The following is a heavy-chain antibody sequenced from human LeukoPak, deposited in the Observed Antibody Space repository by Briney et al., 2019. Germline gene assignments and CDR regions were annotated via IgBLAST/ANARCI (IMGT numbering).Heavy chain of an antibody. D-gene: IGHD3-16*01. V-gene: IGHV4-39*07. Sequence: SETLSLTCTVSGGSISSSSYYWGWIRQPPGKGLEWIGSIYYSGSTYYNPSLKSRVTISVDTSKNQFSLKLSSVTAADTAVYYCARAVWDLGTPLPYLLDYWGQGTLVTVSS. CDR1: GGSISSSSYY. CDR2: IYYSGST. J-gene: IGHJ4*02. CDR3: ARAVWDLGTPLPYLLDY.